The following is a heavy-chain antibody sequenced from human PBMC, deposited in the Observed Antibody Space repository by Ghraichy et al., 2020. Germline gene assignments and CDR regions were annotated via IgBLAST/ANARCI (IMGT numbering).Heavy chain of an antibody. CDR2: ISAYNGNT. J-gene: IGHJ6*02. Sequence: ASVKVSCKASGYTFTSYGISWVRQAPGQGLEWMGWISAYNGNTNYAQKLQGRVTMTTDTSTSTAYMELRSLRSDDTAVYYCAREERITMIVVVPGEYYYGMDVWGQGTTVTVSS. CDR1: GYTFTSYG. V-gene: IGHV1-18*04. D-gene: IGHD3-22*01. CDR3: AREERITMIVVVPGEYYYGMDV.